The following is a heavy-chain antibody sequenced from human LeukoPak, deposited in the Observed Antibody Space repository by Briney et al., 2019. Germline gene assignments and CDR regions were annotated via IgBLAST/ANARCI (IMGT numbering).Heavy chain of an antibody. J-gene: IGHJ4*02. CDR1: GGSFSGYY. V-gene: IGHV4-34*01. D-gene: IGHD3-9*01. CDR3: ARGRYFDWLLIY. CDR2: INHSGST. Sequence: PSETLSLTCAVYGGSFSGYYWSWIRQPPGKGLEWIGEINHSGSTNYNPSLKSRVTISVDTSKNQFSLKLSSVTAADTAVYYCARGRYFDWLLIYWGQGTLVTVSS.